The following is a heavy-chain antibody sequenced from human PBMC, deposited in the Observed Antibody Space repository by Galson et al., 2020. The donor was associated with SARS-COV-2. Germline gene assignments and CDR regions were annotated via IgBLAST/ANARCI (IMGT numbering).Heavy chain of an antibody. CDR3: ARHHEEVETIDQNIMITFGGVIVIGGFDY. CDR2: IYYSGST. J-gene: IGHJ4*02. Sequence: SETLSLTCTVSGDSISSSSYYWGWIRQPPGKGLEWIGSIYYSGSTYYNPSLKSRVTISVDTSKNQFSLKLSSVTAADTAVYYCARHHEEVETIDQNIMITFGGVIVIGGFDYWGQGTLVTVSS. D-gene: IGHD3-16*02. CDR1: GDSISSSSYY. V-gene: IGHV4-39*01.